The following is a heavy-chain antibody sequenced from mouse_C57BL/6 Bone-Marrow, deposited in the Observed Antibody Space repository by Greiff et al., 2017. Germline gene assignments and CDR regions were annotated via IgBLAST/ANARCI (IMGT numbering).Heavy chain of an antibody. CDR3: VYDYDLAWFAY. J-gene: IGHJ3*01. CDR1: GFTFSDYG. V-gene: IGHV5-17*01. D-gene: IGHD2-4*01. CDR2: ISSGSSTI. Sequence: EVKLMESGGGLVKPGASLKLSCAASGFTFSDYGMHWVRQAPEKGLEWVAYISSGSSTIYYADTVKGRFTISRDNAKNTPFLQMTSLRSEDTAVYYCVYDYDLAWFAYWGQGTLVTVSA.